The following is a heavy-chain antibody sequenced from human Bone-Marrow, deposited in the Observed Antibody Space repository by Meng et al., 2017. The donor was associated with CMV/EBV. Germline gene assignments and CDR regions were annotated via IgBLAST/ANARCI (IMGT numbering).Heavy chain of an antibody. CDR3: ARDQELQYQLLYFYYGMDV. CDR1: GFTFRSYS. CDR2: ISSTSNYI. Sequence: GESLKISCAASGFTFRSYSMNWVRQAPGKGLEWVSSISSTSNYIYYADSVKGRVTISRDNAKNSLFLQMNSLRAEDTAVYYCARDQELQYQLLYFYYGMDVWGQGTTVTVSS. J-gene: IGHJ6*02. V-gene: IGHV3-21*01. D-gene: IGHD2-2*02.